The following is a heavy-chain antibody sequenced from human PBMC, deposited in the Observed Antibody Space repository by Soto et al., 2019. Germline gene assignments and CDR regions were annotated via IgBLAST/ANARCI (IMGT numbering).Heavy chain of an antibody. CDR3: ARRYYDFWSGYPHWFDP. CDR1: GYTFTSYG. J-gene: IGHJ5*02. Sequence: QVQLVQSGAEVKKPGASVKVSCKASGYTFTSYGISWVRQAPGQGLEWMGWISAYNGNTNYAQKLQGRVTMTTDTSTSTAYMELRSLRSDDTAVYYCARRYYDFWSGYPHWFDPWGQGTLVTVSS. V-gene: IGHV1-18*01. D-gene: IGHD3-3*01. CDR2: ISAYNGNT.